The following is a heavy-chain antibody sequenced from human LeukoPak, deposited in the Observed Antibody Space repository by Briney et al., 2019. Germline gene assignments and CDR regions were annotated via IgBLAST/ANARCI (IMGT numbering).Heavy chain of an antibody. Sequence: PGGSLRLSCAASGFNFDEYAMSWVRQAPGKGLEWVSGINWNAAYTYYADSVQGRFTISRDTAKNSLYLQMNSLRAEDTALYHCARGPIISSSNWYYVYWGQGTLVTVSS. J-gene: IGHJ4*02. D-gene: IGHD3-10*01. CDR3: ARGPIISSSNWYYVY. CDR1: GFNFDEYA. CDR2: INWNAAYT. V-gene: IGHV3-20*01.